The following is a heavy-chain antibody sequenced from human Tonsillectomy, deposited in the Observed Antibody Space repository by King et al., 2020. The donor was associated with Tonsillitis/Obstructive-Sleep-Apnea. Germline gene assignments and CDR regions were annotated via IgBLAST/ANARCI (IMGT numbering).Heavy chain of an antibody. CDR3: ARDMAVAGPAENY. CDR1: GFTFSSYS. Sequence: VQLVESGGGLVQPGGSLRLSCAASGFTFSSYSMNWVRQAPGKGLEWVSYISSSSSTIYFADSVKGRFPISRDNAKNSLSLQMNSLGDEDTAVYYCARDMAVAGPAENYWGQGTLVTVSS. CDR2: ISSSSSTI. D-gene: IGHD6-19*01. V-gene: IGHV3-48*02. J-gene: IGHJ4*02.